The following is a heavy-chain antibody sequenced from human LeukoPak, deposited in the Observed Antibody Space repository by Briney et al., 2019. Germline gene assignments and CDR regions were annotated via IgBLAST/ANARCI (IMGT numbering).Heavy chain of an antibody. D-gene: IGHD3-22*01. J-gene: IGHJ4*02. Sequence: ALVNVSCKASGYTFTSYYMHWVRQAPGQGLEWMGIINPSGGSTSYAQKFQGRVTMTRDTSTSTVYMELSSLRSEDTAVYYCARGALHDSSGYYNGQYFDYWGQGTLVTVSS. CDR1: GYTFTSYY. V-gene: IGHV1-46*01. CDR3: ARGALHDSSGYYNGQYFDY. CDR2: INPSGGST.